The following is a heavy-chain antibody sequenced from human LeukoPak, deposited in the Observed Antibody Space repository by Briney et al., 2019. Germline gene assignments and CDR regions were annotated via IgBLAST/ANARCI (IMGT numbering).Heavy chain of an antibody. V-gene: IGHV4-59*08. J-gene: IGHJ4*02. CDR3: ARAVTGTSMVDY. CDR2: INDIGRT. CDR1: GDSISGDH. Sequence: SETLSLTCTVSGDSISGDHWSWIRQPPGKGLEWIGYINDIGRTSYSPSLKRRVTISLDMSKNQFSLRLISVTAADTAVYYCARAVTGTSMVDYWGQGTLVTVSS. D-gene: IGHD6-19*01.